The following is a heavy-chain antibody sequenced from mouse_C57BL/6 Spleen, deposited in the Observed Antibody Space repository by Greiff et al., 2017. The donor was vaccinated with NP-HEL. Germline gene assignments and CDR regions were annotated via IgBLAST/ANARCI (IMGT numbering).Heavy chain of an antibody. J-gene: IGHJ1*03. CDR2: ISDGGSYT. D-gene: IGHD1-1*01. V-gene: IGHV5-4*01. CDR3: ARERTYYGSSYWYFDV. Sequence: EVQGVESGGGLVKPGGSLKLSCAASGFTFSSYAMSWVRQTPEKRLEWVATISDGGSYTYYPDNVKGRFTISRDNAKNNLYLQMSHLKSEDTAMYYCARERTYYGSSYWYFDVWGTGTTVTVSS. CDR1: GFTFSSYA.